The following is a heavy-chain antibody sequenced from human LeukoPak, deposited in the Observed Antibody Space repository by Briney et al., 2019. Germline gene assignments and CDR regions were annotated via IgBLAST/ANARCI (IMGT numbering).Heavy chain of an antibody. CDR1: GGSISTYY. CDR3: ARTWASMEWFHEKWFDP. D-gene: IGHD3-3*01. Sequence: SETLSLTCTVSGGSISTYYWSWIRQPPGKGLEWIGYIYYSGSTNNNPSLKSRVTLSVDTSKNQFSLKLSSVTAADTAVYYCARTWASMEWFHEKWFDPWGQGTLVTVSS. V-gene: IGHV4-59*01. J-gene: IGHJ5*02. CDR2: IYYSGST.